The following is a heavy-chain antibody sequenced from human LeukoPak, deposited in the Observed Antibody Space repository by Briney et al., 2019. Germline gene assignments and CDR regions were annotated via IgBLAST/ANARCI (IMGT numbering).Heavy chain of an antibody. CDR1: GYSISNDYH. CDR3: AGYSGSFSDY. CDR2: IHHSGST. V-gene: IGHV4-38-2*01. D-gene: IGHD1-26*01. J-gene: IGHJ4*02. Sequence: PSETLSLTCAVSGYSISNDYHWGWIRQPPGKGLEWIGTIHHSGSTYYNPSLKSRVTISLDTSKNQFSLKLSSVTAADTAVFYCAGYSGSFSDYWGRGTLLTVSS.